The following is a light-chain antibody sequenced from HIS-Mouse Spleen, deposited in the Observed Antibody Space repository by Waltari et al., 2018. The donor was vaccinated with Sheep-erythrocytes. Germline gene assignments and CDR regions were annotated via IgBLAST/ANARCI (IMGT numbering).Light chain of an antibody. CDR1: SSDVGSYNL. Sequence: QSALTQPASVSGSPGQSYTISCTGTSSDVGSYNLFPWYQQHPGKAPKLMSYEGSKRPSGVSNRFSGSKSGNTASLTISGLQAEDEADYYCCSYAGSSTPWVFGGGTKLTVL. CDR2: EGS. CDR3: CSYAGSSTPWV. V-gene: IGLV2-23*01. J-gene: IGLJ3*02.